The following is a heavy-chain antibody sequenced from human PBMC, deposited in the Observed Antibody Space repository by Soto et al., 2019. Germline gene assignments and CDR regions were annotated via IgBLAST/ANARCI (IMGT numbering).Heavy chain of an antibody. J-gene: IGHJ6*03. Sequence: QVQLVQSGAEVQKPGSSVKVSCKASGGTFSSYTISWVRQAPGQGLEWMGRIIPILGIANYAQKFQGRVTITADKSTSTAYMELSSLRSEDTAVYYCARDESTGRLQAYYYMDVWGKGTTVTVSS. CDR2: IIPILGIA. V-gene: IGHV1-69*08. D-gene: IGHD2-2*01. CDR3: ARDESTGRLQAYYYMDV. CDR1: GGTFSSYT.